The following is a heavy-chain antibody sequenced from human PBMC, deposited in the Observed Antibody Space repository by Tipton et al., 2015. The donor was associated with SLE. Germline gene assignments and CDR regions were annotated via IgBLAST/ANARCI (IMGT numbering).Heavy chain of an antibody. V-gene: IGHV3-48*03. CDR2: ISSSGSTI. CDR1: GFTFSSYG. J-gene: IGHJ4*02. Sequence: SLRLSCAASGFTFSSYGMHWVRQAPGKGLEWVSYISSSGSTIYYADSVKGRFTISRDNAKNSLYLQMNSLRAEDTAVYYCATAPGGTTHYFDYWGQGTLVTVSS. CDR3: ATAPGGTTHYFDY. D-gene: IGHD1-1*01.